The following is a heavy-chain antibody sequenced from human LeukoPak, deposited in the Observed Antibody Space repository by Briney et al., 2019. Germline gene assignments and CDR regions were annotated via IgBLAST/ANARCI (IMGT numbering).Heavy chain of an antibody. CDR2: IIPILGIA. CDR3: ARARTGSGVAADDY. Sequence: GASVKVSCKASGGTFSSYAISWVRQAPGQGLEWMGRIIPILGIANYAQKFQGRVTITADKSTSTAYMELSSLRSEDTAVYYCARARTGSGVAADDYWGQGTLLTVSS. J-gene: IGHJ4*02. V-gene: IGHV1-69*04. D-gene: IGHD2-15*01. CDR1: GGTFSSYA.